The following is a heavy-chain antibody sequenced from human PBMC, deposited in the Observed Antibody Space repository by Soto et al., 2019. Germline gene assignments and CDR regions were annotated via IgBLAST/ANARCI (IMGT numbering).Heavy chain of an antibody. J-gene: IGHJ4*02. CDR1: GYNFTSYA. CDR3: AMSIVVVTALDY. Sequence: QVQLVQSGAEEKKPGASVKDSCKASGYNFTSYAMHWVRQAPGPRLEWMGWINAGNGNTKYSQKFQVRVTITRDTSAITAYMELSSLRSEDTAVYYCAMSIVVVTALDYLGQGTLVTVSS. CDR2: INAGNGNT. D-gene: IGHD2-21*02. V-gene: IGHV1-3*05.